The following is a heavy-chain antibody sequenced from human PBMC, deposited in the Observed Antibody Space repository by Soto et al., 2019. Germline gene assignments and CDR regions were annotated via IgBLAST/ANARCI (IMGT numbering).Heavy chain of an antibody. J-gene: IGHJ4*02. Sequence: QVQLVQSGAEVKKPGASVKVSCKASGYTFTSYDINWVRQATGQGLEWMGWMNPNSGNTGYAQKFQGRVTMTRNTSISTAYMELSSLRSEDTAVYYCARVHYDFWSGYSAYDYWGLGTLVTVSS. D-gene: IGHD3-3*01. V-gene: IGHV1-8*01. CDR1: GYTFTSYD. CDR3: ARVHYDFWSGYSAYDY. CDR2: MNPNSGNT.